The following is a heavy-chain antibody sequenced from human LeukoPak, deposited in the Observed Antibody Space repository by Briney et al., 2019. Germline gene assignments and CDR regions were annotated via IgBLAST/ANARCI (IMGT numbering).Heavy chain of an antibody. Sequence: QAGGSLRLSCAASGFTFSNAWMSWVRQAPGKGLEWVANIKDDGSEKYYVDSVKGRFTISRDNAKNSLFLQMNSLRAEDTAAYYCARIRLRAFDIRGQGTMVTVPS. J-gene: IGHJ3*02. D-gene: IGHD1-1*01. V-gene: IGHV3-7*05. CDR1: GFTFSNAW. CDR2: IKDDGSEK. CDR3: ARIRLRAFDI.